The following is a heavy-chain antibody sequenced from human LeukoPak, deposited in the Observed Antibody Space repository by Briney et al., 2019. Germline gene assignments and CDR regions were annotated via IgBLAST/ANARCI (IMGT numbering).Heavy chain of an antibody. CDR1: GYTFTGYY. D-gene: IGHD3-3*01. CDR2: INPNSGGT. V-gene: IGHV1-2*02. Sequence: ASVKVSCKASGYTFTGYYMHWVRQAPGQGLEWMGWINPNSGGTNYAQKFQGRVTMTRDTSISTAYMELSRLRSDDTALYYCARDSGFWSGYSRYNWFDPWGQGTLVTVSS. J-gene: IGHJ5*02. CDR3: ARDSGFWSGYSRYNWFDP.